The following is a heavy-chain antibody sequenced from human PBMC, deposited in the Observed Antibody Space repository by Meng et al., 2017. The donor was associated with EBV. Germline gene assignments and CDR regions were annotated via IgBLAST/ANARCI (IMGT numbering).Heavy chain of an antibody. CDR1: GFSLSTSGVG. Sequence: QITLKESGPTLLKPPQTLPLTCTFSGFSLSTSGVGVGWIRQPPGKALEWLALIYWDDDKRYSPSLKSRLTITKDTSKNQVVLTMTNMDPVDTATYYCAHSRVGATEFDYWGQGTLVTVSS. CDR2: IYWDDDK. CDR3: AHSRVGATEFDY. D-gene: IGHD1-26*01. V-gene: IGHV2-5*02. J-gene: IGHJ4*02.